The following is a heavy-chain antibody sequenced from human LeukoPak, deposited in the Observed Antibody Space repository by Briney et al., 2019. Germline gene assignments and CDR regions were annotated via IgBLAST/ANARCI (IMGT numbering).Heavy chain of an antibody. CDR1: GYTFTGYY. J-gene: IGHJ5*02. D-gene: IGHD2-2*01. CDR2: INPNSGGT. CDR3: AIILRYCSSTSCYGSDP. Sequence: GASVKVSCKASGYTFTGYYMHWVRHAPGQGLEWMGRINPNSGGTNYAQKFQGRVTMTRVTSISTAYMELSRLRSDDTAVYYCAIILRYCSSTSCYGSDPWGQGTLVTVSS. V-gene: IGHV1-2*06.